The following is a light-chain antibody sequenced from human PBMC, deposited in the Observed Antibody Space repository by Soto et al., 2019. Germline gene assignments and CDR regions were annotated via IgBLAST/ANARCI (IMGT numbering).Light chain of an antibody. CDR1: TNDVGAYNY. CDR3: CSYSTSNTHNYV. CDR2: EVT. Sequence: QSVLTQPASVSGSPGHSISIFCTGTTNDVGAYNYVSWYQLHPGKAPKVIIHEVTNRPSGVSNRFSGSKSGNTASLTISRLRAEDEADYFCCSYSTSNTHNYVFGTGTKLTVL. V-gene: IGLV2-14*01. J-gene: IGLJ1*01.